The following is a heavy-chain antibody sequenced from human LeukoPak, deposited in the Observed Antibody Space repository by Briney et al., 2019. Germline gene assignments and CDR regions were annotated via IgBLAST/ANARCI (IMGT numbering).Heavy chain of an antibody. CDR1: GGSISSYY. CDR2: IYHSGST. V-gene: IGHV4-38-2*02. Sequence: SETLSLTCTVSGGSISSYYWSWIRQPPGKGLEWIGSIYHSGSTYYNPSLKSRVTISVDTSKNQFSLKLSSVTAADTAVYYCARDIRQSELYNRFDPWGQGTLVTVSS. CDR3: ARDIRQSELYNRFDP. J-gene: IGHJ5*02. D-gene: IGHD1-1*01.